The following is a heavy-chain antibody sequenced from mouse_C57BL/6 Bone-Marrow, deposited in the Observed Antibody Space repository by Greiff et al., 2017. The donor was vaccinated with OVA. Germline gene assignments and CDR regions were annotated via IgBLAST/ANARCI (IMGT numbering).Heavy chain of an antibody. D-gene: IGHD2-3*01. Sequence: EVKLVESGGGLVKPGGSLKLSCAASGFTFSDYGMHWVRQAPEKGLEWVAYISSGSSTNYYADTVKGRVTISRDNAKNTLFLQMTSLRYEDTAMYYCASGYYWFAYWGQGTLVTVSA. CDR3: ASGYYWFAY. CDR2: ISSGSSTN. V-gene: IGHV5-17*01. CDR1: GFTFSDYG. J-gene: IGHJ3*01.